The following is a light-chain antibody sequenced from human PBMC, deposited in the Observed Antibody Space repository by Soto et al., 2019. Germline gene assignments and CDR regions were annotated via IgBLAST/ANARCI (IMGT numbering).Light chain of an antibody. CDR3: CSYAGSYTLV. Sequence: QAALTQPRSVSGSPGQSVTISCTGTSSDVGGYNYVSWYQQHPGKAPKLMIYDVNKRPSGVPDRFSGSKSGNTASLTISGLQAEDEADYYCCSYAGSYTLVFGTGTKVPS. J-gene: IGLJ1*01. CDR1: SSDVGGYNY. V-gene: IGLV2-11*01. CDR2: DVN.